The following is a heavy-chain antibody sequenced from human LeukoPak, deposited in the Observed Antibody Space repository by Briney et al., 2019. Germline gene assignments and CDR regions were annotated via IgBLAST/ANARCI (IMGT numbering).Heavy chain of an antibody. D-gene: IGHD1-26*01. J-gene: IGHJ4*02. V-gene: IGHV3-7*01. CDR3: ARDGVGDY. Sequence: GDSLRLSCAASGFTFTKYWMTWVRQAPGKGLEWVGNIKQDGSDKNYMDSVKGRFTISRDNTKNSLYLQMNSLRAEDTAVYYCARDGVGDYWGQGTLVTVSS. CDR1: GFTFTKYW. CDR2: IKQDGSDK.